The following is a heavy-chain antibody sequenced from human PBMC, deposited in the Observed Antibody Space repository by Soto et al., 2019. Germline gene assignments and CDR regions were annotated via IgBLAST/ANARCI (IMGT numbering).Heavy chain of an antibody. CDR2: IYPGDSDT. D-gene: IGHD3-3*01. Sequence: PGESLKISCTGSGYSFSTYWIAWVRQMPGKGLEWMGIIYPGDSDTRYSPSFQGQVTISADTSTNTAYLQWSSLKASDTAMYYCATFGVTTGLGMDVWGQGTTVTVSS. CDR3: ATFGVTTGLGMDV. V-gene: IGHV5-51*01. J-gene: IGHJ6*02. CDR1: GYSFSTYW.